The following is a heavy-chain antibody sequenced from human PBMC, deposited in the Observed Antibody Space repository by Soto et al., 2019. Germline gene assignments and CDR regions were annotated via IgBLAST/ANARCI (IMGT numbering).Heavy chain of an antibody. CDR3: AKDSSLYSSGWYYFDH. CDR1: GFTFDDYA. D-gene: IGHD6-19*01. Sequence: EVQLVESGGGLVQPGRSLRLSCAASGFTFDDYAMHWVRQAPGKGLEWVSGISWNSGSIGYADSVKGRFTISRDNAKNSLYLQMNSLRAEDTALYYCAKDSSLYSSGWYYFDHWGQGTLVTVSS. V-gene: IGHV3-9*01. CDR2: ISWNSGSI. J-gene: IGHJ4*02.